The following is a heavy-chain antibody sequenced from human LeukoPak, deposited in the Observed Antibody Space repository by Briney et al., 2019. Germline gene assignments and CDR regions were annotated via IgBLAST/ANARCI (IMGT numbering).Heavy chain of an antibody. CDR2: ISGSGGST. D-gene: IGHD6-13*01. CDR1: GFTFGDYA. V-gene: IGHV3-23*01. J-gene: IGHJ4*02. Sequence: GGSLRLSCTASGFTFGDYAMSWVRQAPGKGLEWVSAISGSGGSTYYADSVKGRFTISRDNSKNTLYLQMNSLRAEDTAVYYCAKDRVSIAAALVDYWGQGTLVTVSS. CDR3: AKDRVSIAAALVDY.